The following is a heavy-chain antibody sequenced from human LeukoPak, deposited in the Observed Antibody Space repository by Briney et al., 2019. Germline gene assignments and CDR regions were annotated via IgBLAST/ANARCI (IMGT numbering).Heavy chain of an antibody. CDR2: IRSDGSNR. Sequence: QPGGSLKLSCAASGVTIRSYGVHWVRQAPGKGLEWLAYIRSDGSNRYYADSVKGRFTISRDNSKNTLYLQMNSLRAEDTAVYYCATLAADSLDYWGQGTLVTVAS. V-gene: IGHV3-30*02. CDR3: ATLAADSLDY. CDR1: GVTIRSYG. D-gene: IGHD2-21*01. J-gene: IGHJ4*02.